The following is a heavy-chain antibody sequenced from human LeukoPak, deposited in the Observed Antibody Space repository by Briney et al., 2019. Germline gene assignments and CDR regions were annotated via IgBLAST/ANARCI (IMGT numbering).Heavy chain of an antibody. CDR3: AGFTPAVDY. Sequence: PSETLSLTCAVSGYSISSGHCWGWIRPPPGKGLEWIGSIYHSGGTYYNPSLKSRVTISVDTSKNQFSLKMKSVTAADTAVYYCAGFTPAVDYCSQGTLSPSPQ. J-gene: IGHJ4*02. CDR2: IYHSGGT. D-gene: IGHD3-10*01. CDR1: GYSISSGHC. V-gene: IGHV4-38-2*01.